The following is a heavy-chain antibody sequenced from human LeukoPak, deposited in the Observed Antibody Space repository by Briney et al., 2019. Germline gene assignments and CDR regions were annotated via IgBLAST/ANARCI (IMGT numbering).Heavy chain of an antibody. V-gene: IGHV4-61*01. D-gene: IGHD6-13*01. J-gene: IGHJ4*02. CDR1: GGSVSSSTYF. Sequence: SETLSLTCTVSGGSVSSSTYFWSWIRQSPGKGLEWIGYIYYSGRTSSDPSVKSRVTMSVDTSKNQFSLRLSSVTAADTAVYYCARDARLAAAGTFDYWGQGTLVTVSS. CDR3: ARDARLAAAGTFDY. CDR2: IYYSGRT.